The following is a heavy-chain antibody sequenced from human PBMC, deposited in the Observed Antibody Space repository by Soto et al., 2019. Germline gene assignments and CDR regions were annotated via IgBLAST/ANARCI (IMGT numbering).Heavy chain of an antibody. J-gene: IGHJ5*02. Sequence: SVKVSWKTSVGTFSRYAISLVRQAPGQGLEWMGWISAYNGNTNYAQKLRGRVTMTTDTSTSTAYMELRSLRSDDTAVYYCAREGAAAGKGCFDPWGQGTLGSVSS. CDR1: VGTFSRYA. CDR3: AREGAAAGKGCFDP. V-gene: IGHV1-18*01. CDR2: ISAYNGNT. D-gene: IGHD6-13*01.